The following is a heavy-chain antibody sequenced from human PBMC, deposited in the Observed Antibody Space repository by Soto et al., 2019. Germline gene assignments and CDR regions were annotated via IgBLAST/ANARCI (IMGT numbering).Heavy chain of an antibody. J-gene: IGHJ5*02. CDR3: GRGLTYSSSWYKWFDP. Sequence: SETLSLTCAVYGGSFSGYYWTLIRQPPGKGLEWIGEINHSGGTNYNPSLKSRVSISVDTSKNQFSLKLSSVTAADTAVYYCGRGLTYSSSWYKWFDPWGQGTLVTVSS. D-gene: IGHD6-13*01. CDR2: INHSGGT. V-gene: IGHV4-34*01. CDR1: GGSFSGYY.